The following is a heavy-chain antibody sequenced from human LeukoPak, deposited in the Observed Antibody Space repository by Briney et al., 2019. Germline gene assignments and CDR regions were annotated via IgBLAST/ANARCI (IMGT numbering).Heavy chain of an antibody. CDR1: GDSITSGSYY. CDR2: IYSSGST. V-gene: IGHV4-39*07. CDR3: ARDSGYWLY. D-gene: IGHD3-22*01. J-gene: IGHJ4*02. Sequence: SETLSLTCTVSGDSITSGSYYWGWIRQTPGKGLEWIGNIYSSGSTSFNPSLKSRITMSVDTSKNQFSLKLNSVAAADTAVYFCARDSGYWLYWGQGTLVTVSS.